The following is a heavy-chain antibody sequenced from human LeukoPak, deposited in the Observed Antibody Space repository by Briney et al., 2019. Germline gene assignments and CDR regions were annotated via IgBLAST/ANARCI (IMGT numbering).Heavy chain of an antibody. D-gene: IGHD2-8*01. Sequence: VASVKVSCKASGGTFSSYAISWVRQAPGQGLEWMGGIIPIFGTANYAQKFQGRVTITADKSTSTAYMELSSLRSEDTAVYYCARPREVYAGPFDYWGQGTLVTVSS. J-gene: IGHJ4*02. CDR1: GGTFSSYA. V-gene: IGHV1-69*06. CDR3: ARPREVYAGPFDY. CDR2: IIPIFGTA.